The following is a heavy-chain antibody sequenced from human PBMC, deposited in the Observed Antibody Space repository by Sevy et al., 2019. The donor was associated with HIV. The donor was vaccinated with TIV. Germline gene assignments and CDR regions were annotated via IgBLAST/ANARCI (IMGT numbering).Heavy chain of an antibody. D-gene: IGHD6-13*01. V-gene: IGHV4-4*07. CDR1: GGSISSYY. CDR2: IYTSGST. Sequence: SETLSLTCTVSGGSISSYYWSWIRQPAGKGLEWIGRIYTSGSTNYNPSLKSRVTTSVDTSKNQFSLRLSSVTAADTAEYYCARDFRGIGYFDYWGQGTLVTVSS. CDR3: ARDFRGIGYFDY. J-gene: IGHJ4*02.